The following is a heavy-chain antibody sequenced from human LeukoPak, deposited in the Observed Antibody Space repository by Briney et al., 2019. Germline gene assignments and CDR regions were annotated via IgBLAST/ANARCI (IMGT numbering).Heavy chain of an antibody. Sequence: GRSLRLSCAASGFTFDDYAMHWVRQGPGKGLEWVSGITWNSGTIGYADSVKGRFTISRDDAKNTLYLQMNSLRAEDTAVYYCAKLNSYDSRGLDHWGQGTLVTVSS. CDR3: AKLNSYDSRGLDH. D-gene: IGHD3-22*01. CDR1: GFTFDDYA. V-gene: IGHV3-9*01. J-gene: IGHJ4*02. CDR2: ITWNSGTI.